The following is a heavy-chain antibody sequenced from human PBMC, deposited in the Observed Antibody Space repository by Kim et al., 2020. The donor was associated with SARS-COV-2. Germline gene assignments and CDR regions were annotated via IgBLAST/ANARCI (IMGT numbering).Heavy chain of an antibody. CDR1: GGSISSSSYY. V-gene: IGHV4-39*01. CDR2: IYYSGST. J-gene: IGHJ6*02. D-gene: IGHD3-9*01. CDR3: ARHELVLRYFDWLLAPSSYYYGMDV. Sequence: SETLSLTCTVSGGSISSSSYYWGWIRQPPGKGLEWIGSIYYSGSTYYNPSLKSRVTISVDTSKNQFSLKLSSVTAADTAVYYCARHELVLRYFDWLLAPSSYYYGMDVWGQGTTVTVSS.